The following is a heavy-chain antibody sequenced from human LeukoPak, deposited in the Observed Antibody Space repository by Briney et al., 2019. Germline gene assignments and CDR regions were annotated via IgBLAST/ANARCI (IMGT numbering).Heavy chain of an antibody. V-gene: IGHV1-18*01. CDR1: GYTFTSYG. J-gene: IGHJ4*02. CDR3: ARDGPDCSGGSCYTGGPGY. CDR2: ISAYNGNT. Sequence: GASVKVSCKASGYTFTSYGISWVRQAPGQGLEWMGWISAYNGNTNYAQKLQGRVTMTTDTSTSTAYMELRSLRSDDTAVYYCARDGPDCSGGSCYTGGPGYWGQGTLVTVSS. D-gene: IGHD2-15*01.